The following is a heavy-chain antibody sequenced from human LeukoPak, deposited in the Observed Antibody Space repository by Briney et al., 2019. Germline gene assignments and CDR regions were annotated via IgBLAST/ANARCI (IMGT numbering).Heavy chain of an antibody. J-gene: IGHJ5*02. Sequence: LRLSCAASGFTFSDYYMSWIRQAPGKGLEWIGEINHSGSTNYNPSLKSRVTISVDTSKNQFSLQLNSVTPEDTAVYYCARDRGYSGYDWIRFDPWGQGTLVTVSS. CDR2: INHSGST. D-gene: IGHD5-12*01. CDR1: GFTFSDYY. CDR3: ARDRGYSGYDWIRFDP. V-gene: IGHV4-34*01.